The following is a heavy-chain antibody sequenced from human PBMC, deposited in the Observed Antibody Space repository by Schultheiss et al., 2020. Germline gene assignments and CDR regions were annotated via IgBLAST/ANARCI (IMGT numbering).Heavy chain of an antibody. CDR3: ARARAYCSSTSCYSVVGMDV. V-gene: IGHV4-59*12. CDR1: GGSISSYY. J-gene: IGHJ6*02. D-gene: IGHD2-2*02. CDR2: IYYSGST. Sequence: SETLSLTCTVSGGSISSYYWSWIRQPPGKGLEWIGYIYYSGSTYYNPSLKSRVTISVDTSKNQFSLKLSSVTAADTAVYYCARARAYCSSTSCYSVVGMDVWGQGTTVTVSS.